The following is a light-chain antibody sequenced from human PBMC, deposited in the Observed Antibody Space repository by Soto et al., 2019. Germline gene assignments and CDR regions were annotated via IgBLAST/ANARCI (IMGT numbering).Light chain of an antibody. CDR1: QSVSSN. CDR3: QQYYNRSPLT. Sequence: EIVMTQSPATLSVSPGERATLSCRATQSVSSNLAWYQQKPRQPPRLLIYGASTKATGIPAGFSGSGACAEFSLTISSLQAQDVSVLYGQQYYNRSPLTFGGGTKVEIK. CDR2: GAS. V-gene: IGKV3-15*01. J-gene: IGKJ4*01.